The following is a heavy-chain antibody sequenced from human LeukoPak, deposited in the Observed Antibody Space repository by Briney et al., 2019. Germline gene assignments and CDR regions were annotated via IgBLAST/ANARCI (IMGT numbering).Heavy chain of an antibody. V-gene: IGHV4-4*07. CDR3: ARAGRRWFDP. J-gene: IGHJ5*02. CDR2: IFTSGST. D-gene: IGHD3-10*01. CDR1: GGSISTFY. Sequence: SETLSLTCTVSGGSISTFYWSWIRQPAGKGLEWIGRIFTSGSTNYNPSLKSRVTISVDTSKNQFSLKLSSVTAADTAVYYCARAGRRWFDPWGQGTLVTVSS.